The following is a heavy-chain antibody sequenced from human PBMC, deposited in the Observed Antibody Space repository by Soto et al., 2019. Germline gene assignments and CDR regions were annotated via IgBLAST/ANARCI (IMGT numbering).Heavy chain of an antibody. J-gene: IGHJ4*02. CDR2: IYYSGST. D-gene: IGHD5-12*01. V-gene: IGHV4-30-4*01. Sequence: SETLSLTCTVSGGSISSGDYYWRWIRQPPGKGLEWIGYIYYSGSTYYNPSLKSRVTISVDTSKNQFSLKLSSVTAADTAVYYCARGGGYEFYYFDYWGQGTLVTVSS. CDR3: ARGGGYEFYYFDY. CDR1: GGSISSGDYY.